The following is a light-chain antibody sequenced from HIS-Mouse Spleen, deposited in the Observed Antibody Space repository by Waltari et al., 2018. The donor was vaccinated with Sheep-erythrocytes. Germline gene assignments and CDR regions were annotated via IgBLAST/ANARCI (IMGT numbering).Light chain of an antibody. V-gene: IGLV2-23*01. J-gene: IGLJ3*02. CDR1: SSDVGSYNL. Sequence: QSALTQPASVSGSPGQSITISCTGTSSDVGSYNLVSWYQQHPGKAPKLMIYEGSKRPSGGSNRFAGCKSGNTASLTSAGLQAEDEADYYCCSYAGSSTPWVFGGGTKLTVL. CDR3: CSYAGSSTPWV. CDR2: EGS.